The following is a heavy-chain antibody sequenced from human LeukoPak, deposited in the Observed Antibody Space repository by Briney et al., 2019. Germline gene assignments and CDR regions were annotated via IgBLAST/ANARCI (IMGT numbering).Heavy chain of an antibody. CDR2: ISAYNGNT. D-gene: IGHD4-11*01. V-gene: IGHV1-18*01. J-gene: IGHJ6*03. CDR3: AREVTTGYYYYYMDV. Sequence: GALVKVSCKASGYTFTSYGISWVRQAPGRGLEWMGWISAYNGNTNYAQKLQGRVTMTTDTSTSTAYMELRSLRSDDTAVYYCAREVTTGYYYYYMDVWGKGTTVTVSS. CDR1: GYTFTSYG.